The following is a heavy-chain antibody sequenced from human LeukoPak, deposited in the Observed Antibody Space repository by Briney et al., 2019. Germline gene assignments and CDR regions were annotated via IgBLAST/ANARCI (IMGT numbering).Heavy chain of an antibody. J-gene: IGHJ2*01. D-gene: IGHD3-22*01. CDR3: AREGYYDSSGFLYWYFDL. V-gene: IGHV6-1*01. CDR2: TYYRSKWYN. CDR1: GDSVSSNSAA. Sequence: SQTLSLTCAISGDSVSSNSAAWNWIRQSPSRGLEWLGRTYYRSKWYNDYAVSVKSRITINPDTSKNQFSLQLNSVTPEDTAVYYCAREGYYDSSGFLYWYFDLWGRGTLVTVSS.